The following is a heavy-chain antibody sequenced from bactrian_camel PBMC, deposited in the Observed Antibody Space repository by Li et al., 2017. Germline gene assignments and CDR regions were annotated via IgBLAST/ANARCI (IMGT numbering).Heavy chain of an antibody. V-gene: IGHV3S63*01. J-gene: IGHJ6*01. CDR2: ITLETGRT. CDR3: VSHEPSTTGFGF. Sequence: HVQLVESGGGSVQAGGSLRLSCAASAATGGPFYMAYFRQAPGKEREGVAIITLETGRTDYADSVKGRFTISQDGAENTVYLQMNGLKPEDTTVYYCVSHEPSTTGFGFWGQGTQVTVS. D-gene: IGHD5*01. CDR1: AATGGPFY.